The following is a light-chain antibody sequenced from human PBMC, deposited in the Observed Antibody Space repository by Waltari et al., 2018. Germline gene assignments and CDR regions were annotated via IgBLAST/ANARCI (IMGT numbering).Light chain of an antibody. V-gene: IGLV1-40*01. CDR3: QSFDIDLSGKEL. CDR1: NSNIGAGYD. CDR2: ADN. Sequence: QSELTQPPSVSGAPGQRVTISCTGTNSNIGAGYDVPWYQHIAGTAPKLLIFADNRRPSGVPSRCSGSESCTSASLAITGLQAEDEGDYYCQSFDIDLSGKELFGGGTRLTVL. J-gene: IGLJ2*01.